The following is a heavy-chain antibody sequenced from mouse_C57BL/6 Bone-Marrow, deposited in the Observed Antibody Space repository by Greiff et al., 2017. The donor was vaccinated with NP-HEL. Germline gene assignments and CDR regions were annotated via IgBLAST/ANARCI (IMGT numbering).Heavy chain of an antibody. CDR2: IDPSDSYT. CDR1: GYTFTSYW. CDR3: ARVTTRAY. V-gene: IGHV1-50*01. Sequence: QVQLQQPGAELVKPGASVKLSCKASGYTFTSYWMQWVKQRPGQGLEWIGEIDPSDSYTNYNQKFKGKATLTADTSSSTAYMQLSSLTSEDSAVYYCARVTTRAYWGQGTLVTVSA. J-gene: IGHJ3*01. D-gene: IGHD1-1*01.